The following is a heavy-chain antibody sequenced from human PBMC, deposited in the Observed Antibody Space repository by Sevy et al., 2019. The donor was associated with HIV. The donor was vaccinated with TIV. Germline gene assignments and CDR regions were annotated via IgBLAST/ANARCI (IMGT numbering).Heavy chain of an antibody. D-gene: IGHD3-10*01. CDR1: GFTFSNYA. CDR2: ISYDGSNK. V-gene: IGHV3-30-3*01. Sequence: GGSLRLSCAASGFTFSNYAMHWVRQGPGKGLDWVAVISYDGSNKYSADSVKGRFTISRDNSKNTLYLQINNLRTEDTAVYYCARDMLLVRRGNYYGMDVWGHGTTVTVSS. J-gene: IGHJ6*02. CDR3: ARDMLLVRRGNYYGMDV.